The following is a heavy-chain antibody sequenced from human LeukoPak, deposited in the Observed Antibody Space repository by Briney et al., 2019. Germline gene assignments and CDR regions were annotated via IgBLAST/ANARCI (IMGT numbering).Heavy chain of an antibody. V-gene: IGHV4-39*07. J-gene: IGHJ4*02. CDR2: IYYSGST. Sequence: SETLSLTCTVSGGSISSSSYYWGWIRQPPGKGLEWIGSIYYSGSTNYNPSLKSRVTISVDTSKNQFSLKLSSVTAADTAVYYCARGAAGCPEPGSGGSCAPSDYWGQGTLVTVSS. D-gene: IGHD2-15*01. CDR3: ARGAAGCPEPGSGGSCAPSDY. CDR1: GGSISSSSYY.